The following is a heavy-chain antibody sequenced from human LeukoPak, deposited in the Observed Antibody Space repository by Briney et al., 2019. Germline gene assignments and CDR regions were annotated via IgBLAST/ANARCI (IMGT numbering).Heavy chain of an antibody. Sequence: SETLSLTCTVSRGSISGYSWSWIRQSPGGGLEWLGYIYYSGDTAYNPSLRSRVTMSVDTSKNQFSLQLRSMTTADPAAYYCVRGPYGASISKWFDPWGQGTQVIVSP. CDR1: RGSISGYS. CDR2: IYYSGDT. J-gene: IGHJ5*02. D-gene: IGHD4/OR15-4a*01. V-gene: IGHV4-59*01. CDR3: VRGPYGASISKWFDP.